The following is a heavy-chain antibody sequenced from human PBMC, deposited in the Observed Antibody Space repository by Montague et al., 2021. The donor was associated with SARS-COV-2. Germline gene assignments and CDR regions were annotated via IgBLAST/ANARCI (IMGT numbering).Heavy chain of an antibody. CDR1: NGSINSYY. V-gene: IGHV4-59*08. Sequence: SETLSLTCTVSNGSINSYYWSWVRQPPGKRLEWIGYIYYRGSTNYNPSLESRVTMSIDTSKNQFSLYLSSVTAADTAVYYCARGRQHFNMIVVVMTGGEYYFDYWGQGTLVTVSS. CDR2: IYYRGST. D-gene: IGHD3-22*01. J-gene: IGHJ4*02. CDR3: ARGRQHFNMIVVVMTGGEYYFDY.